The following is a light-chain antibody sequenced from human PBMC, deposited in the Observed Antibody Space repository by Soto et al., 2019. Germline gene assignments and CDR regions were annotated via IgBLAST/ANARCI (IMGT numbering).Light chain of an antibody. V-gene: IGLV2-8*01. Sequence: QSVLTQPPSASGSPGQSVTISCTGTSSDVGGYNYVSWYQQHPGKAPKLMIYEVSKRPSGVPDRFSGSKSGNTASLTVSGLQAEDEDDYYCSSYAGSDYVFGTGTKLTVL. CDR1: SSDVGGYNY. CDR2: EVS. CDR3: SSYAGSDYV. J-gene: IGLJ1*01.